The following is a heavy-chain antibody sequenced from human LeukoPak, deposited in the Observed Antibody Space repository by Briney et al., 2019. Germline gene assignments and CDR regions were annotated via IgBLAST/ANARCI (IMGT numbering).Heavy chain of an antibody. Sequence: GGSLRLSCAASGFTFSSYAMSWVRQAPGKGLEWVSAISGSGGSTYYADSVKGRFTISRDNSKNTLYLQMNSLRAEDTAVYYCAEGKSLYYYYGMDVWGQGTTVTVSS. CDR2: ISGSGGST. V-gene: IGHV3-23*01. J-gene: IGHJ6*02. CDR1: GFTFSSYA. CDR3: AEGKSLYYYYGMDV.